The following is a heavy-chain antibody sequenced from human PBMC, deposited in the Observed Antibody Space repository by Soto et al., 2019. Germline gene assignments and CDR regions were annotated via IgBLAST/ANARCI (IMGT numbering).Heavy chain of an antibody. Sequence: SETLCVTCTVAGGSISRYDGSWIRQPPGKGLEWIGYIYYSGSTNYNPSLKSRVTISVDTSKNQFSLKLSPVTAADTAVYYCARVKHGQNVRSETRGGTAPIGWFDPWGQGTLVTVSS. V-gene: IGHV4-59*01. J-gene: IGHJ5*02. CDR3: ARVKHGQNVRSETRGGTAPIGWFDP. CDR2: IYYSGST. CDR1: GGSISRYD. D-gene: IGHD2-15*01.